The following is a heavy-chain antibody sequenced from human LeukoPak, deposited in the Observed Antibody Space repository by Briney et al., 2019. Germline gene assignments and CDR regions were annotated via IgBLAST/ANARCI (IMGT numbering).Heavy chain of an antibody. J-gene: IGHJ2*01. D-gene: IGHD3-22*01. Sequence: SETLSLTCTVSGGSIISSSYYWGWIRQPPGKGLEWIGGIYYSGSTYYNPSLQSRVTISVDTTKNRFSLKLSSVTAADTAVYYCARNFGDSGYPRFGDIWGRGTLVTVSS. CDR2: IYYSGST. V-gene: IGHV4-39*01. CDR3: ARNFGDSGYPRFGDI. CDR1: GGSIISSSYY.